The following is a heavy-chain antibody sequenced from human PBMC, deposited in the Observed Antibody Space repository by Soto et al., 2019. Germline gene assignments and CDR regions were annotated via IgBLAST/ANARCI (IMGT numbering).Heavy chain of an antibody. Sequence: GASVKVSCKASGGTFSSYAISWVRQAPGQGLEWMGGIIPIFGTANYAQKFQGRVTITADESTSTAYMELSSLRSDDTAVYYCARYDFWSGYLDYYYGMDVWGQGTTVTVSS. CDR3: ARYDFWSGYLDYYYGMDV. V-gene: IGHV1-69*13. CDR2: IIPIFGTA. J-gene: IGHJ6*02. D-gene: IGHD3-3*01. CDR1: GGTFSSYA.